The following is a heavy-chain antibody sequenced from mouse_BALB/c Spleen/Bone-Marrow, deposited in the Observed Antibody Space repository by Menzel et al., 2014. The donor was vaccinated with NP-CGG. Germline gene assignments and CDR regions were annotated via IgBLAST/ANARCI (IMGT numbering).Heavy chain of an antibody. CDR1: GFTFSSYG. V-gene: IGHV5-6-3*01. J-gene: IGHJ2*03. Sequence: EVQLVESGGGLVQPGGSLKLSCAASGFTFSSYGMSWVRQTPDKRLELVATINSNGGSTYYPDSVKGRFTISRDNAKNHLYLQISSQKSEDTAMYYCARVWYFDYWGQGTSLTVSS. CDR3: ARVWYFDY. CDR2: INSNGGST.